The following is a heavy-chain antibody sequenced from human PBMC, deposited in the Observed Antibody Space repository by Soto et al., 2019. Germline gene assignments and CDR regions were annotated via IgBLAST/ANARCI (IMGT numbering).Heavy chain of an antibody. CDR1: GYSFTSYW. J-gene: IGHJ6*02. CDR3: ARIPADSPRYGMDV. Sequence: EALQHCQKSAGYSFTSYWSSWGRQMPGKGLEWMGRIDPSDSYTNYSPSFQGHVTISADKSISTAYLQWSSLKASDTAMYYCARIPADSPRYGMDVWGQGTTVTVSS. CDR2: IDPSDSYT. V-gene: IGHV5-10-1*01. D-gene: IGHD6-13*01.